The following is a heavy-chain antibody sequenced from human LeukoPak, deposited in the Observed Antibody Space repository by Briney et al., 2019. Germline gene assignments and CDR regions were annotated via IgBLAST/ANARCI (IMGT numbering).Heavy chain of an antibody. CDR2: IYPDDSDI. J-gene: IGHJ5*02. D-gene: IGHD1-14*01. Sequence: ESLKISCKGSGYRFTSYWIGWGRQMPGKGLEWMGIIYPDDSDIRYSPSFQGQVTISADKSIRTAYLQWSSLKASDTAMYYCAREEGDNNRAFDPWGQGTLVTVSS. CDR1: GYRFTSYW. CDR3: AREEGDNNRAFDP. V-gene: IGHV5-51*01.